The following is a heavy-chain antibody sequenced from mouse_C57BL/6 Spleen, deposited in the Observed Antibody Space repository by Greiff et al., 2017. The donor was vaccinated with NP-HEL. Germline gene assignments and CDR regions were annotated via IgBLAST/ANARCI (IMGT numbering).Heavy chain of an antibody. Sequence: EVQLVESGGGLVKPGGSLKLSCAASGFTFSDYGMHWVRQAPEKGLEWVAYISSGSSTIYYADTVKGRFTISRDNAKNTLFLQMTSLRSEDTAMYYCARPAYYGSSYFDYWGQGTTLTVSS. V-gene: IGHV5-17*01. CDR2: ISSGSSTI. J-gene: IGHJ2*01. CDR1: GFTFSDYG. CDR3: ARPAYYGSSYFDY. D-gene: IGHD1-1*01.